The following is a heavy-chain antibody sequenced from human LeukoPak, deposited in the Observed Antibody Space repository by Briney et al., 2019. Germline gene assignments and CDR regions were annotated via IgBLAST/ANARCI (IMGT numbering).Heavy chain of an antibody. V-gene: IGHV3-21*01. Sequence: GGSLRLSCAASGFTFSSYGMNWVRQAPGKGLEWVSSISSSSSYIYYADSVKGRFTISRDNAKNSLYLQMNSLRAEDTAVYYCARGPAITSHNWFDPWGQGTLVTVSS. CDR2: ISSSSSYI. CDR1: GFTFSSYG. CDR3: ARGPAITSHNWFDP. J-gene: IGHJ5*02. D-gene: IGHD3-16*01.